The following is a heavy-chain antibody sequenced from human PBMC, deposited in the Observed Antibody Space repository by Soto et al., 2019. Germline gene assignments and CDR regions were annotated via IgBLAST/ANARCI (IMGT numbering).Heavy chain of an antibody. D-gene: IGHD3-16*01. J-gene: IGHJ4*02. Sequence: QVQLVESGGGVVQPGRSLRLSCAASGFFFSEYGMHWVRQAPGKGLEWVAEMSDDGSKKYYGDSVKGRFTISRDNSKNTLYLLMDSLRPEDTAMYYCAKELRETGGYYFDCWGQGTLVTVSS. CDR2: MSDDGSKK. CDR3: AKELRETGGYYFDC. CDR1: GFFFSEYG. V-gene: IGHV3-30*18.